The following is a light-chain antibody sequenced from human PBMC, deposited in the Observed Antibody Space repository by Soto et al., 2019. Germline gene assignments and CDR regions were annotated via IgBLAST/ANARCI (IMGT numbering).Light chain of an antibody. CDR3: QQRSDWPST. CDR2: DAS. Sequence: EIVLTQSPATLSLSPGERATLSCRASQSVSSYLAWYQQKPGQAPRLLIYDASNRATGIPARFSGSGSGTDFTLTISSLEPDDFAVYSCQQRSDWPSTFGGGTKVQI. J-gene: IGKJ4*01. CDR1: QSVSSY. V-gene: IGKV3-11*01.